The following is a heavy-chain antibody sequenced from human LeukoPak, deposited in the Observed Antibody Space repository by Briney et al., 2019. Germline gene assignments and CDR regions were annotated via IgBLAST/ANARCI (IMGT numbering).Heavy chain of an antibody. CDR3: AIPSGREVNFDY. J-gene: IGHJ4*02. CDR2: FDPEDGET. V-gene: IGHV1-24*01. Sequence: ASVKVSCKVSGYTLTELSMHWVRQAPGKGLEWMGGFDPEDGETIYAQKFQGRVTMTEDTSTDTAYMELSSLRSEDTAVYYCAIPSGREVNFDYWGQGTLVTVSS. CDR1: GYTLTELS. D-gene: IGHD2-21*01.